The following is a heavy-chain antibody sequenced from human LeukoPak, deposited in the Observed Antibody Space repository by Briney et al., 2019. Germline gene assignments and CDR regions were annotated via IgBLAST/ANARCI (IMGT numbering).Heavy chain of an antibody. CDR2: INWNGGST. D-gene: IGHD6-19*01. J-gene: IGHJ4*02. Sequence: PGGSLRLSCAASGFTFDDYGMSWVRQAPGKGLEWVSGINWNGGSTGYADSVKGRFTISRDNAKNSLYLQMNSLRAEDTASYYCARDWVSGWDAGFDYWGQGTLVTVSS. CDR3: ARDWVSGWDAGFDY. V-gene: IGHV3-20*04. CDR1: GFTFDDYG.